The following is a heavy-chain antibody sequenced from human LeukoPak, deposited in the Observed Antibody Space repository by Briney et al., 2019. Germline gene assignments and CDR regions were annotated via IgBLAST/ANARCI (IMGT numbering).Heavy chain of an antibody. D-gene: IGHD2-15*01. CDR2: ISSSSSYI. J-gene: IGHJ4*02. Sequence: PGGSLRLSCAASGFTFSSYSMNWVRQAPGKGLEWVSSISSSSSYIYYADSVKGRFTISRDNDKNSLYLQMNSLRAEDTAVYYCARDCSGSCYAIDYWGQGTLVTVSS. V-gene: IGHV3-21*01. CDR1: GFTFSSYS. CDR3: ARDCSGSCYAIDY.